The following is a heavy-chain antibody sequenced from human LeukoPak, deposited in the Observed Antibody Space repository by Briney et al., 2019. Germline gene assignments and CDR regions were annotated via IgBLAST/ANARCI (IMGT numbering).Heavy chain of an antibody. CDR3: ARGPIQSGYDFWRGYYQN. CDR2: IYTSGST. V-gene: IGHV4-4*07. Sequence: PSETLSLTCTVSGGSISSYYWSWIRQPAGKGLEWIGRIYTSGSTNYNPSLKSRVTMSVDTSKNQFSLKLSSVTAADTAVYYCARGPIQSGYDFWRGYYQNWGQGTLVTVSS. CDR1: GGSISSYY. D-gene: IGHD3-3*01. J-gene: IGHJ4*02.